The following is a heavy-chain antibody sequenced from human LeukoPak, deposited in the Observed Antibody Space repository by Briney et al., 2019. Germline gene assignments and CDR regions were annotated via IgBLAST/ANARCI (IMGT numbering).Heavy chain of an antibody. CDR2: ICGSGDST. D-gene: IGHD3-10*01. V-gene: IGHV3-23*01. J-gene: IGHJ1*01. CDR1: GFTFSSYA. CDR3: AKDQGYYGSGSYKEYFQH. Sequence: PGGSLRLSCAASGFTFSSYAMSWVRQAPGKGLEWVSAICGSGDSTYYADSVKGRITISRDNSKNTLYLQLNSLRAEDTAVYCCAKDQGYYGSGSYKEYFQHWGQGTRVTVSS.